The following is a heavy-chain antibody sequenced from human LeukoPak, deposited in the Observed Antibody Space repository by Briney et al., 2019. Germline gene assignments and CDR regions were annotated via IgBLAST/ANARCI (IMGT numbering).Heavy chain of an antibody. CDR1: GFTFSSYA. Sequence: SGGSLRLSCAASGFTFSSYAMPWVRQAPGKGLEYVSAISSNGGSTYYANSVKGRFTISRDNSKNTLYLQMGSLRAEDMAVYYCARFTYSSGSPYDYWGQGTLVTVSS. CDR3: ARFTYSSGSPYDY. CDR2: ISSNGGST. J-gene: IGHJ4*02. D-gene: IGHD6-19*01. V-gene: IGHV3-64*01.